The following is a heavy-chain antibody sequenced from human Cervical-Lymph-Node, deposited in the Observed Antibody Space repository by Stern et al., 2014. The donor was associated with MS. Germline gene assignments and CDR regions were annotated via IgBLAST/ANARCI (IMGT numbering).Heavy chain of an antibody. CDR2: TYPCDSDT. J-gene: IGHJ6*02. CDR1: GYSFTSYG. D-gene: IGHD1-14*01. V-gene: IGHV5-51*01. Sequence: EVQLVESGAEVKKPGESLKISCKGSGYSFTSYGIGWVRQMPGKGLEWMGITYPCDSDTRYSPSFQGQVTISADKSISTAYLQWSSLKASDTAMYYCARLTTPFRDPYGMDVWGQGTTVTVSS. CDR3: ARLTTPFRDPYGMDV.